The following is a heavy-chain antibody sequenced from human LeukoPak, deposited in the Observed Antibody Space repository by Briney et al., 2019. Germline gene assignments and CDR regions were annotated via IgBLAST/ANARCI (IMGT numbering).Heavy chain of an antibody. CDR1: GFTFSRYA. D-gene: IGHD5-18*01. CDR2: ISESGSGT. J-gene: IGHJ4*02. CDR3: AKDIAQGYTFGSIEQDY. Sequence: PGGSLRFSCAASGFTFSRYAMSWVRQAPGKGLEWVSAISESGSGTYYADSVKGRFTISRDNSKDTLSLQMNSLRAEDTAVYYCAKDIAQGYTFGSIEQDYWGQGTLVTVSS. V-gene: IGHV3-23*01.